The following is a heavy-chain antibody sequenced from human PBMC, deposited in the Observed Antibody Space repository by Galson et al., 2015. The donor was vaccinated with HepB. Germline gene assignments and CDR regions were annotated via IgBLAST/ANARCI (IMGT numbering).Heavy chain of an antibody. CDR3: AGARGVGWFDP. V-gene: IGHV4-59*01. J-gene: IGHJ5*02. CDR2: IYYSGST. Sequence: LSLTCTVSGGSISSYYWSWIRQPPGKGLEWIGYIYYSGSTNYNPSLKSRVTISVDTSKNQFSLKLSSVTAADTAVYYCAGARGVGWFDPWGQGTLVTVSS. D-gene: IGHD3-10*01. CDR1: GGSISSYY.